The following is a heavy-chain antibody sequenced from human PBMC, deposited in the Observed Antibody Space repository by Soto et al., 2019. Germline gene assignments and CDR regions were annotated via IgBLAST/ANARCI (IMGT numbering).Heavy chain of an antibody. CDR2: ISYDGSNK. CDR3: EKTTGDRAVMVAFDN. Sequence: GGSLRLSCAASGFTFSSYGMHWVRQAPGKGLEWVAVISYDGSNKYYADSVKGRFTISRDNSKNTLYLQMNSLRAEDTAVYYWEKTTGDRAVMVAFDNGAREPLFTVST. V-gene: IGHV3-30*18. J-gene: IGHJ4*02. D-gene: IGHD3-16*02. CDR1: GFTFSSYG.